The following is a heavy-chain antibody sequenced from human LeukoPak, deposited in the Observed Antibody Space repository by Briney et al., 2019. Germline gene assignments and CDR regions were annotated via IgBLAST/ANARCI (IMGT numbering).Heavy chain of an antibody. J-gene: IGHJ5*01. CDR2: IKGDGSHT. Sequence: GESLKISCAASGFTFSNYWMHWVRQAPGKGLVWVSRIKGDGSHTIYADSVKGRFTISRDNAKNTLYLQMKSLRAEDTAVYYCVRDWDHFDFDSWGLGTLVTVSS. CDR1: GFTFSNYW. V-gene: IGHV3-74*01. CDR3: VRDWDHFDFDS. D-gene: IGHD3-9*01.